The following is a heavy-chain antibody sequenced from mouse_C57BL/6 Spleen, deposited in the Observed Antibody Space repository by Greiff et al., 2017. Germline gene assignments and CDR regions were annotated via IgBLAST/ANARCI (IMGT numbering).Heavy chain of an antibody. J-gene: IGHJ3*01. D-gene: IGHD3-2*02. CDR2: FNPSNVLT. CDR3: ARGDSSGYRAWFAY. Sequence: VQLQPSGAELVKPGASVKMSCKASGYTFTTYPIEWMKQNHGKSLEWIGNFNPSNVLTKYNEKFKGKATLTVEKSSSTVYLELSRLTSDDSAVYYWARGDSSGYRAWFAYWGQGTLVTVSA. V-gene: IGHV1-47*01. CDR1: GYTFTTYP.